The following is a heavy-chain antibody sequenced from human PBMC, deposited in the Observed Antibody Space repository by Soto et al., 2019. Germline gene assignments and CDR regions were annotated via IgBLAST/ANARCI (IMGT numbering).Heavy chain of an antibody. V-gene: IGHV3-73*02. CDR1: GFIFSASA. CDR2: IRSKANTYAT. J-gene: IGHJ4*02. Sequence: EVQLVESGGGLVQPGGSLKLSCAASGFIFSASAIHWVRQAPGKGLEWVGRIRSKANTYATVLGASVKDRFTISRDDSKNTAYLQMNSLKTEDTAVYYCSRHFCSGGRCFDYWGQGTLVTVSS. D-gene: IGHD2-15*01. CDR3: SRHFCSGGRCFDY.